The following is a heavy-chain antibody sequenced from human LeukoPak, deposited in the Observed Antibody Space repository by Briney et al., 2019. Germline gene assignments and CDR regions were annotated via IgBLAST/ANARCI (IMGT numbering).Heavy chain of an antibody. CDR3: ARVRIGQQLDKYYYYAVDV. Sequence: ASVKVSCKASGYTFTDYYMHWVRQAPGQGLEWMGWISPNSGGTNYAQKFQGRVTMTTDTSISTAYMEVSRLRSDDTAVYYCARVRIGQQLDKYYYYAVDVWGQGTTVTVSS. CDR1: GYTFTDYY. J-gene: IGHJ6*02. CDR2: ISPNSGGT. V-gene: IGHV1-2*02. D-gene: IGHD6-13*01.